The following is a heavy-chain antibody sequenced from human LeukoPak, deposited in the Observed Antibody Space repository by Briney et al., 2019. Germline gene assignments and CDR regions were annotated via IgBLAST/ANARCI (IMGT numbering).Heavy chain of an antibody. CDR2: TYYSGST. CDR1: GGSISSSSYY. V-gene: IGHV4-39*01. D-gene: IGHD6-19*01. Sequence: SETLSLTCTVSGGSISSSSYYWGWIRQPPGKGLEWIGSTYYSGSTYYNPSLKSRVTISVDTSKNQFSLKLSSVTAADTAVYYCARQDLRSSGWTAWWYFDLWGRGTLVTVSS. J-gene: IGHJ2*01. CDR3: ARQDLRSSGWTAWWYFDL.